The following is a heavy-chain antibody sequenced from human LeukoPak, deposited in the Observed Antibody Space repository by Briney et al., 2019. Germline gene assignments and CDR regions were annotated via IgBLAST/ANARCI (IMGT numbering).Heavy chain of an antibody. CDR1: GFTFSSYW. J-gene: IGHJ6*03. D-gene: IGHD2-15*01. Sequence: PGGSLRLSCAASGFTFSSYWMSWVRQAPGKGLEWVANIKQDGSEKYYVDSVKGRFTISKDNAKNSLYLQMSSLRAEDTAVYYCARGRGRNPSGYYYYMDVWGKGTTVTISS. V-gene: IGHV3-7*03. CDR3: ARGRGRNPSGYYYYMDV. CDR2: IKQDGSEK.